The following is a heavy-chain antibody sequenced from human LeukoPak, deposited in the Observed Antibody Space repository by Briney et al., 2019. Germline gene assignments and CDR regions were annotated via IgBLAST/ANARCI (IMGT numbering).Heavy chain of an antibody. J-gene: IGHJ4*02. CDR1: GFIFNNYA. CDR2: ISWNSGSI. Sequence: GGSLRLSCAGSGFIFNNYAMHWVRQPPGKGLEWVSGISWNSGSIDYADSVKGRFTISRDSAKNSLYLQMNSLRAEDTAVYYCARFRTWGDKAFDYWGQGTLVTVSS. CDR3: ARFRTWGDKAFDY. D-gene: IGHD2-21*02. V-gene: IGHV3-9*01.